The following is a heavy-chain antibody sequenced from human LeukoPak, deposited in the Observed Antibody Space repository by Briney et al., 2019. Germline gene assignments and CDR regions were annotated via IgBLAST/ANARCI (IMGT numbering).Heavy chain of an antibody. D-gene: IGHD6-19*01. V-gene: IGHV3-23*01. CDR1: GFTLSSYV. CDR2: ISGSGGST. Sequence: PGGSLRLSCAASGFTLSSYVMSWVRQAPGKGLEWVSGISGSGGSTNYADSVKGRFTISRDNSKNTLYLQMNSLRAEDTAVYYCAKDSGSGWYQYGMDVWGQGTTVTVSS. CDR3: AKDSGSGWYQYGMDV. J-gene: IGHJ6*02.